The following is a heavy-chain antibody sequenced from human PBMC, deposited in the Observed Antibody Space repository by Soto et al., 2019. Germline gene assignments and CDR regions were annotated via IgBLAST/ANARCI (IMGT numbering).Heavy chain of an antibody. V-gene: IGHV1-2*04. CDR3: ARSAYYLGNDI. CDR1: GYTFTGYY. D-gene: IGHD3-10*01. J-gene: IGHJ3*02. CDR2: INPNSVGT. Sequence: ASVKVSCKASGYTFTGYYMHWVRQAPGQGLEWMGWINPNSVGTNYAQKFQGWVTMTRDTSISTAYMELSRLRSDDTAVYYCARSAYYLGNDIWGQGTMVTVSS.